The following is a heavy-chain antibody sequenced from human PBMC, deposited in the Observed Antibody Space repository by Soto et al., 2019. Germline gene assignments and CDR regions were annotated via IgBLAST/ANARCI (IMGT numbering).Heavy chain of an antibody. V-gene: IGHV3-7*03. CDR2: IKQDGSEK. Sequence: EVQLVESGGGLVQPGGSLRLSCAVSGFTFRSYWMSWVRQAPGKGLEWVANIKQDGSEKYYVDSVKGRFTIFRDNAKNSLYLQMNSLRAEDTAVYYCARGTSVTTIWGYWGQGTLVTVSS. CDR1: GFTFRSYW. CDR3: ARGTSVTTIWGY. D-gene: IGHD4-17*01. J-gene: IGHJ4*02.